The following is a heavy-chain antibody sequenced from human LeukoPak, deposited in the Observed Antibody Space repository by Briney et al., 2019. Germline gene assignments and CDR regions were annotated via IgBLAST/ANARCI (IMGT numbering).Heavy chain of an antibody. D-gene: IGHD3-10*01. CDR2: INHSGST. CDR3: ARLRTVRGEAIDY. V-gene: IGHV4-34*01. CDR1: GYSISSGYY. J-gene: IGHJ4*02. Sequence: PSETLSLTCAVSGYSISSGYYWSWIRQPPGKGLEWIGEINHSGSTNYNPSLKSRVTISVDTSKNQFSLKLSSVTAADTAVYYCARLRTVRGEAIDYWGQGTLVTVSS.